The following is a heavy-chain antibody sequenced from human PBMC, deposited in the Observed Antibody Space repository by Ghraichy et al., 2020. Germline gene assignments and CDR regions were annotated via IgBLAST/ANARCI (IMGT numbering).Heavy chain of an antibody. D-gene: IGHD6-19*01. V-gene: IGHV3-30-3*01. Sequence: GGSLRLSCGASGFTFSNFPMHWVRQAPGKGLEWVALISEDGANKYYAESVKGRFTISRDKSKKTLYLQMNSLRGDDTAVYYCAKGGRDDSSGWYGGSDYWGQGTLVTVSS. J-gene: IGHJ4*02. CDR1: GFTFSNFP. CDR2: ISEDGANK. CDR3: AKGGRDDSSGWYGGSDY.